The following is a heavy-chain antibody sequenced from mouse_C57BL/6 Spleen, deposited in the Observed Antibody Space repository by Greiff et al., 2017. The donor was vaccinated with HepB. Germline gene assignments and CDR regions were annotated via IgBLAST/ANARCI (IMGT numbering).Heavy chain of an antibody. CDR3: ARDSLRRDFDY. CDR2: ISDGGSYT. D-gene: IGHD2-12*01. J-gene: IGHJ2*01. Sequence: EVQRVESGGGLVKPGGSLKLSCAASGFTFSSYAMSWVRQTPEKRLEWVATISDGGSYTYYPDNVKGRFTISRDNAKNNLYLQMSHLKSEDTAMYYCARDSLRRDFDYWGQGTTLTVSS. CDR1: GFTFSSYA. V-gene: IGHV5-4*01.